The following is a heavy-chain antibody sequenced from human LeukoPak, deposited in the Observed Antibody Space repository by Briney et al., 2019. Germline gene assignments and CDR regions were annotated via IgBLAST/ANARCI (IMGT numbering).Heavy chain of an antibody. D-gene: IGHD6-19*01. J-gene: IGHJ3*02. CDR1: GLTFRKYG. CDR2: IWHDGSEN. Sequence: PGGSLRLSCVASGLTFRKYGMHWVRQAPGKGLEWVAFIWHDGSENYHADSVKGRFTISRDNSKNTLYLQMNSLRAEDTAVYYCARNRIAVADAFDIWGQGTMVTVSS. V-gene: IGHV3-33*01. CDR3: ARNRIAVADAFDI.